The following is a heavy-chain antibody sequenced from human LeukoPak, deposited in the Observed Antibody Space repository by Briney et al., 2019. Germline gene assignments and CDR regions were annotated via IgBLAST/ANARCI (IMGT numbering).Heavy chain of an antibody. J-gene: IGHJ6*03. D-gene: IGHD3-10*01. CDR2: ISGSGGST. V-gene: IGHV3-23*01. CDR3: AKYSGSGVGDDYYYYYYMDV. CDR1: GFTFSSYA. Sequence: PGGSLRLSCAASGFTFSSYAMSWVRQAPGKGLEWVSAISGSGGSTYYADSVKGRFTISRDNSKNTLYLQMNSLRAEDTAVYYCAKYSGSGVGDDYYYYYYMDVWGKGTTVTVSS.